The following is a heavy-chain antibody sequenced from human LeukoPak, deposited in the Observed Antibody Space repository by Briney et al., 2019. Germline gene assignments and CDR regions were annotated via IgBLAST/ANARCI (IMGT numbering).Heavy chain of an antibody. CDR2: IYYSGST. Sequence: PSETLSLTCTVSGGSISSSSYYWGWIRQPPGKGLEWIGSIYYSGSTYYNPSLKSRVTISVDTSKNQFSLKLSSVTAADTAVYYCARVVGYYFDYWGQGTLVTVSS. D-gene: IGHD2-2*01. V-gene: IGHV4-39*07. J-gene: IGHJ4*02. CDR3: ARVVGYYFDY. CDR1: GGSISSSSYY.